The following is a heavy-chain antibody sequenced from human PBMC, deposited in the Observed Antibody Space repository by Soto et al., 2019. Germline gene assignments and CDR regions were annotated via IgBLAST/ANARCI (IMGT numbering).Heavy chain of an antibody. CDR1: GLTFSSSD. D-gene: IGHD6-13*01. V-gene: IGHV3-13*05. CDR3: ARWNWQQLAFDY. CDR2: IGSAGDP. Sequence: GGSLRLSCAASGLTFSSSDMHWVRQATGKGLEWVSGIGSAGDPYYAGSVKGRLTISRENAKNSLYLQMNSLRAGDTAVYYCARWNWQQLAFDYWGQGTLVTVSS. J-gene: IGHJ4*02.